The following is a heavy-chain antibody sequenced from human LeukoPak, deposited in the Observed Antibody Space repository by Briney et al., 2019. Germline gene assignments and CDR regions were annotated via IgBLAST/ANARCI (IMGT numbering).Heavy chain of an antibody. J-gene: IGHJ6*03. CDR1: GGTFSSYA. V-gene: IGHV1-69*13. Sequence: SVKVSCKASGGTFSSYAISWVRQAPGQGLEWMGGIIPIFGTANYAQKFQGRVTITADESTSTAYMELSSLRSEVTAVYYCARDRGSNYVPYYMDVWGKGTTVTVSS. CDR3: ARDRGSNYVPYYMDV. CDR2: IIPIFGTA. D-gene: IGHD4-11*01.